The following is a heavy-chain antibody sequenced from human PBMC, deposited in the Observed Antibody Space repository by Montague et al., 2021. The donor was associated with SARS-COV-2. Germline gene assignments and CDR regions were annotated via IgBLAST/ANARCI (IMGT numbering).Heavy chain of an antibody. Sequence: SLRLSCAASEFIFSRYAMSWVRQAPGKGLEWVSGISGSGGTTNYADSVKGRFTISRVNSKNTLNLQMNGLRAEDTAVYYCAKLSSGWYRDYWGQGTLVTVSS. J-gene: IGHJ4*02. D-gene: IGHD6-19*01. V-gene: IGHV3-23*01. CDR3: AKLSSGWYRDY. CDR2: ISGSGGTT. CDR1: EFIFSRYA.